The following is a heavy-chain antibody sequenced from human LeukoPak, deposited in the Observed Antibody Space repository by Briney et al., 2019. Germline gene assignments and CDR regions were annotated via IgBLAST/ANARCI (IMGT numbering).Heavy chain of an antibody. CDR3: ARSNYDRSGYYSRPYYYGMDV. D-gene: IGHD3-22*01. J-gene: IGHJ6*02. CDR2: INPNSGGT. CDR1: GYTFTGYY. Sequence: ASVKVSCKASGYTFTGYYMHWVRQAPGQGLEWMGWINPNSGGTNYAQKFQGRVTMTRDTSISTAYMELSRLRSDDTAVYYCARSNYDRSGYYSRPYYYGMDVWGQGTTVTVSS. V-gene: IGHV1-2*02.